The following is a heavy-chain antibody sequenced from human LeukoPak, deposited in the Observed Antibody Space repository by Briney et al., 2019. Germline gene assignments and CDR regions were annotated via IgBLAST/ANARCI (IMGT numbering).Heavy chain of an antibody. CDR1: GGSFCGYY. V-gene: IGHV4-34*01. Sequence: PSETLSLTCAVSGGSFCGYYWSTIRQPPGKELEWIGEINHSGSTNYNPSLKSRVTISVDTSKDQFSLKLSSVTAADTAVYYCARGAPFDYWGQGTLVTVSS. CDR2: INHSGST. CDR3: ARGAPFDY. J-gene: IGHJ4*02.